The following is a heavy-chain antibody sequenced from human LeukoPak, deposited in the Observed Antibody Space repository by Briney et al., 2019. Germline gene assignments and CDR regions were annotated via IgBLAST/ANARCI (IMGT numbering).Heavy chain of an antibody. J-gene: IGHJ4*02. CDR1: GFICSPYG. CDR3: TKDRFSGQTPVQPADS. V-gene: IGHV3-30*02. Sequence: PGGSLRLSCAASGFICSPYGMHWLRQAPGKGLEWVAFIHYDERRKDYADSVKGRFTISRDNYENTLFLQMHSLRPDDTAVYYCTKDRFSGQTPVQPADSWGQGTLVIVSS. CDR2: IHYDERRK. D-gene: IGHD3-10*01.